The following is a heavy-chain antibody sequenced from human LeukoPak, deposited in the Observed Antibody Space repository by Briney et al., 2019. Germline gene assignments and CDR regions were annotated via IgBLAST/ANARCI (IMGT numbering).Heavy chain of an antibody. D-gene: IGHD4-17*01. Sequence: GGSLRLSCAASGFTFSSYAMTWVRQAPGKGLEWVSGISASGGNTYYADSLKGRFTLSRDNSNNTLYLQMNSLRAEDTAVYYCARGTVPALSYYYYMDVWGKGTTVTVSS. CDR3: ARGTVPALSYYYYMDV. J-gene: IGHJ6*03. V-gene: IGHV3-23*01. CDR2: ISASGGNT. CDR1: GFTFSSYA.